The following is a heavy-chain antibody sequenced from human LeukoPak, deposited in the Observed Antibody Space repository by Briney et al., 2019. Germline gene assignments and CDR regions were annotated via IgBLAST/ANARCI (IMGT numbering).Heavy chain of an antibody. V-gene: IGHV3-21*01. CDR3: ARVTYCSSTSCKSVPSYFDY. CDR2: ISSSSSYI. J-gene: IGHJ4*02. D-gene: IGHD2-2*01. Sequence: GGSLRLSCAASGFTFSSYSMNWVRQAPGKGLEWVSSISSSSSYIYYADSVKGRFTISRDNAKNSPYLQMNSLRAEDTAVYYCARVTYCSSTSCKSVPSYFDYWGQGTLVTVSS. CDR1: GFTFSSYS.